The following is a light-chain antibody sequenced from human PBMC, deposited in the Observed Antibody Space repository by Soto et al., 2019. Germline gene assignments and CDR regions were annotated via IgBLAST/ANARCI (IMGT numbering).Light chain of an antibody. V-gene: IGKV3-20*01. CDR3: HQYGSSPLT. Sequence: EIVMTQSPATLSGSPGGRATLSCRASQTVRSSFLAWYQQKPGLAPRLLIYGASSRATGIPDRFSGSGSGADFTLTISRLEPEDFAVYYCHQYGSSPLTFGGGPKVEI. CDR2: GAS. J-gene: IGKJ4*01. CDR1: QTVRSSF.